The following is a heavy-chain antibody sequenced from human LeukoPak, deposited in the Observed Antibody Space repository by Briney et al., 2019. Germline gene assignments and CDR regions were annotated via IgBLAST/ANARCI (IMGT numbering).Heavy chain of an antibody. CDR2: ISGSGGST. D-gene: IGHD3-22*01. V-gene: IGHV3-23*01. Sequence: GGSLRLSCAASGFTFSSYAMSWVRQAPGKGLEWVSAISGSGGSTYYADSVKGRFTISRDNSKNTLYLQRNSLRAEDTAVYYCAKDSGTMIVVVITCFDYWGQGTLVTVSS. CDR1: GFTFSSYA. CDR3: AKDSGTMIVVVITCFDY. J-gene: IGHJ4*02.